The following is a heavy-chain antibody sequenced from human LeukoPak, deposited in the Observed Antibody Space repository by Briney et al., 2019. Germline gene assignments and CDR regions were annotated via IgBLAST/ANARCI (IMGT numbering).Heavy chain of an antibody. Sequence: ASVKVSCKASGYTFTSYGISWVRQAPGQGLEWMGWISAYNGNTNYAQKLQGRVTMTRNTSISAAYMELSSLRSEDTAVYYCASLVTGTTFGYYYYGMDVWGQGTTVTVSS. D-gene: IGHD1-7*01. V-gene: IGHV1-18*01. CDR2: ISAYNGNT. J-gene: IGHJ6*02. CDR1: GYTFTSYG. CDR3: ASLVTGTTFGYYYYGMDV.